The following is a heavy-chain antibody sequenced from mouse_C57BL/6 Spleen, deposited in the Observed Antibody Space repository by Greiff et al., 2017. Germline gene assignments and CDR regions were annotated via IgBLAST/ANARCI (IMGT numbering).Heavy chain of an antibody. CDR2: INPDSSTI. V-gene: IGHV4-1*01. CDR3: ARPNYGSSPWFAY. CDR1: GVDFSRYW. D-gene: IGHD1-1*01. Sequence: AGGGVDFSRYWMSWVRRAPGKGLEWIGEINPDSSTINYAPSLKDKFIISRDNAKNTLYLQMSKVRSEDTALYYCARPNYGSSPWFAYWGQGTLVTVSA. J-gene: IGHJ3*01.